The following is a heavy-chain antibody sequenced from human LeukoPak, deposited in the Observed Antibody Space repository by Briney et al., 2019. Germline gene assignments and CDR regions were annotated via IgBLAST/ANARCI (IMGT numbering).Heavy chain of an antibody. V-gene: IGHV3-48*04. Sequence: QPGGSLRLSCAASGFTFSRYTMNWVRQAPGKGLEWVSYISSSGTTKYYADSVKGRFTISRDNAKNSLYLQMNSLRAEDTAVYYCPRGSEWDLLGSCDYWGQGTLVTVSS. CDR3: PRGSEWDLLGSCDY. CDR2: ISSSGTTK. D-gene: IGHD1-26*01. CDR1: GFTFSRYT. J-gene: IGHJ4*02.